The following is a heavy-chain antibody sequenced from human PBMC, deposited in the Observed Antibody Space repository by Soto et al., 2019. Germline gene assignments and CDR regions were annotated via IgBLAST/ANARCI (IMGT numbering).Heavy chain of an antibody. Sequence: QVQLVQSGAEVKKPGASVKVSCKASGYTFTGYYMHWVRQAPGQGLEWMGWINPNSGGTNYAQKFQGWVTMTRDTSIRTADMELSRLRSDDTAVYYCARGLRLWCGELSPKLDYWGQGTLVTVSS. D-gene: IGHD3-10*01. J-gene: IGHJ4*02. CDR3: ARGLRLWCGELSPKLDY. CDR1: GYTFTGYY. CDR2: INPNSGGT. V-gene: IGHV1-2*04.